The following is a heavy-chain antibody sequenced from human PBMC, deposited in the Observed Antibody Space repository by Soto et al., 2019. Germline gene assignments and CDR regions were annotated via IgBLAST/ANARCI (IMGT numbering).Heavy chain of an antibody. J-gene: IGHJ5*02. D-gene: IGHD5-18*01. CDR3: AKDWKVDTAMLVNWLDP. Sequence: GGSLRLSCAASGFTFSSYGMHWVRQAPGKGLEWVAVISYDGSNKYYADSVKGRFTISRDNSKNTLYLQMNSLRAEDTAVYYCAKDWKVDTAMLVNWLDPWGQGTLVTVSS. CDR1: GFTFSSYG. V-gene: IGHV3-30*18. CDR2: ISYDGSNK.